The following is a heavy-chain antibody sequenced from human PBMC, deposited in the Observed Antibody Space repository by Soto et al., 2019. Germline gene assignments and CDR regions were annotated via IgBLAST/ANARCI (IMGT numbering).Heavy chain of an antibody. J-gene: IGHJ4*02. CDR1: GFTFSSYA. Sequence: GALRLSCAASGFTFSSYAMSWVRQAPGKGLEWVSAISGSGGSTYYADSVKGRFTISRDNSKNTLYLQMNSLRAEDTAVYYCAKEPRILDIVVVPAAFYYFDYWGQGTLVTVSS. V-gene: IGHV3-23*01. CDR2: ISGSGGST. D-gene: IGHD2-2*01. CDR3: AKEPRILDIVVVPAAFYYFDY.